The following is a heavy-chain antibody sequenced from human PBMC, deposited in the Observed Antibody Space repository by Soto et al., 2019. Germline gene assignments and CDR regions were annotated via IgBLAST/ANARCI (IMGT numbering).Heavy chain of an antibody. J-gene: IGHJ4*02. CDR2: ISFDGKNK. Sequence: QVQLVESGGGVVQPGRSLKLSCAASGFTFRSYGIHWVRQAPGKGLEWVAGISFDGKNKYYADSVKGRFTISRDNSKNTLSRQMDRLRGEAAAVYYCAKGRDQRSWNGEFDCWGQGSLVTVSS. CDR3: AKGRDQRSWNGEFDC. D-gene: IGHD1-1*01. CDR1: GFTFRSYG. V-gene: IGHV3-30*18.